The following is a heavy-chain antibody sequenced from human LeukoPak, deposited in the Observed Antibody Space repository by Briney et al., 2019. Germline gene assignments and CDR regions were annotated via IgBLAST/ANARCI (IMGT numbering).Heavy chain of an antibody. V-gene: IGHV1-2*02. Sequence: ASVKVSCKASGGTFSSYAISWVRQAPGQGLEWMGWINPNSGGTNYAQKFQGRVTMTRDTSISTAYMELSRLRSDDTAVYYCARGRIAAAGLRFDPWGQGTLVTVSS. J-gene: IGHJ5*02. CDR1: GGTFSSYA. CDR2: INPNSGGT. D-gene: IGHD6-13*01. CDR3: ARGRIAAAGLRFDP.